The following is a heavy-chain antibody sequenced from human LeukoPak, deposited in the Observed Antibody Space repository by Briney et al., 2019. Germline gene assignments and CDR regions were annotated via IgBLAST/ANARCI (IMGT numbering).Heavy chain of an antibody. CDR1: GYAFTSYN. V-gene: IGHV1-3*01. D-gene: IGHD3-16*01. CDR3: ARGGGMDV. CDR2: INAGNGNT. J-gene: IGHJ6*02. Sequence: GASVKVSCKASGYAFTSYNIHWVRQAPGQRPEWMGWINAGNGNTKYSQKFQGRVTITRDTSASIAHMEMSSLRSEDTAVYYCARGGGMDVWGQGTTVTVSS.